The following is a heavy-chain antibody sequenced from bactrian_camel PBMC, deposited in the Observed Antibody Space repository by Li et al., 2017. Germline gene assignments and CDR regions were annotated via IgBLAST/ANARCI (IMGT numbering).Heavy chain of an antibody. Sequence: QLVESGGGSVQNGGSLRLSCAVSGYTSSLKCMGWFRQAPGKEREFVSGVRRDGTTRYADSVKGRFTVSQDNAKRAVYLQMDSLKPEDTGMYYCAKGDRSYGDSCRHKFWGQGTQVTVS. J-gene: IGHJ4*01. CDR1: GYTSSLKC. V-gene: IGHV3S53*01. D-gene: IGHD6*01. CDR2: VRRDGTT. CDR3: AKGDRSYGDSCRHKF.